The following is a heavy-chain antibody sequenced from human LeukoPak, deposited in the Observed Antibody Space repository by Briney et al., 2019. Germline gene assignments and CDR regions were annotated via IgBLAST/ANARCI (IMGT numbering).Heavy chain of an antibody. V-gene: IGHV3-21*01. CDR2: ISSSSSYI. D-gene: IGHD5-12*01. CDR1: GFTFSSYE. CDR3: ARVRYSGYDYDD. Sequence: GGSLRLSCAASGFTFSSYEMNWVRQAPGKGLEWVSSISSSSSYIYYADSVKGRFTISRDNAKNSLYLQMNSLRAEDTAVYYCARVRYSGYDYDDWGQGTLVTVSS. J-gene: IGHJ4*02.